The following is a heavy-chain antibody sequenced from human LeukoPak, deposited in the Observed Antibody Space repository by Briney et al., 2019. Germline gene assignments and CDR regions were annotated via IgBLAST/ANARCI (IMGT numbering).Heavy chain of an antibody. J-gene: IGHJ6*02. D-gene: IGHD6-19*01. V-gene: IGHV1-69*04. CDR3: ARDRSSGWLMADPYYYYGMDV. CDR1: GGTFSSYA. CDR2: IIPILGIA. Sequence: SVKVSCKASGGTFSSYAISWVRQAPGQGLEWMGRIIPILGIANYAQKFQGRVTITADKSTSTAYMELSSLRSEDTAVYYCARDRSSGWLMADPYYYYGMDVWGQGTTVTVSS.